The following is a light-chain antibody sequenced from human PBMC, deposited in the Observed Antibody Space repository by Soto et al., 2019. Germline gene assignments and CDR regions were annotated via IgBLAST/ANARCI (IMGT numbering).Light chain of an antibody. V-gene: IGKV1-39*01. CDR2: AAS. CDR1: QSIHIF. J-gene: IGKJ4*01. CDR3: QQSYTTPLT. Sequence: DVQMTQSPSSLSASVGDRVTIPCRASQSIHIFLNWYQQKPGQAPKLLISAASSLHSGVPSRFSGSGSGTDFTLTISTLQPEDFATYYCQQSYTTPLTFGGGTTVEI.